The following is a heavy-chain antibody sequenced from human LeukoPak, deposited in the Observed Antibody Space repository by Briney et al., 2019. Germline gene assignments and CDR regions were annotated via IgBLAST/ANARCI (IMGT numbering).Heavy chain of an antibody. CDR1: GYTLTELS. J-gene: IGHJ4*02. CDR3: ATGPPSQYCSSTSCYYNYFDY. CDR2: FDPEDGET. Sequence: GASVKVSCKVPGYTLTELSMHWVRQAPGKGLEWMGGFDPEDGETIYAQKFQGRVTMTEDTSTDTAYMELSSLRSEDTAVYYCATGPPSQYCSSTSCYYNYFDYWGQGTLVTVSS. D-gene: IGHD2-2*01. V-gene: IGHV1-24*01.